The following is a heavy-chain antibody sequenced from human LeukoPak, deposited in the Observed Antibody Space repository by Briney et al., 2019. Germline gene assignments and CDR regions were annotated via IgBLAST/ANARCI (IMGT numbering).Heavy chain of an antibody. J-gene: IGHJ4*02. CDR1: GGAIRSSSYY. CDR3: ARQVASSRWNFDY. Sequence: SETLSLTCTVSGGAIRSSSYYWGWIRQPPGKGLEWIGSIYYSGSTYYNPSLKSRVTISVDTSKNQFSLKLSSVTAADTAVYYCARQVASSRWNFDYWGQATLVTVSS. V-gene: IGHV4-39*01. CDR2: IYYSGST. D-gene: IGHD6-13*01.